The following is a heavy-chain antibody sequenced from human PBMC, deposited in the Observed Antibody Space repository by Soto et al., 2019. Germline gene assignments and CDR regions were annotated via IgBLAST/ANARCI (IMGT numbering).Heavy chain of an antibody. V-gene: IGHV1-18*01. Sequence: QVQLVQSGPEVKKPGASVKVSCKASGYRFSSYGISWVRQAPGQGLERMGWISGDNGDTNYAQRAQGRVTMTIDKSTCTAYMELRSLRSDDTAVYYCARDDASSSRARALEIWGQGTIVNVSS. CDR3: ARDDASSSRARALEI. CDR1: GYRFSSYG. CDR2: ISGDNGDT. J-gene: IGHJ3*02. D-gene: IGHD2-2*01.